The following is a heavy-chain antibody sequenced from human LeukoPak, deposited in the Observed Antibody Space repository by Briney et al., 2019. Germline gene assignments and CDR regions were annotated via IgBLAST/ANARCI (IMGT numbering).Heavy chain of an antibody. CDR2: MNPNSGNT. CDR3: ARVQLDTRDDAFDI. D-gene: IGHD1-1*01. J-gene: IGHJ3*02. V-gene: IGHV1-8*01. Sequence: ASVKVSCKASGYTFTSYDINWVRQATGQGLEWMGWMNPNSGNTGYAQKFQGGVTMTRSTSISTAYMELNSLRSEDTAVYYCARVQLDTRDDAFDIWGQGTMVTVSS. CDR1: GYTFTSYD.